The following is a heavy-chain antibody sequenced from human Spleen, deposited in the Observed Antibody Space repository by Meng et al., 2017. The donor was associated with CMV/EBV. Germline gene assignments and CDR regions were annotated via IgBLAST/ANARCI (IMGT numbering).Heavy chain of an antibody. CDR1: YD. D-gene: IGHD3-3*01. CDR2: MNPKSGNT. Sequence: YDINWVRQAPGQGLEWMGWMNPKSGNTGYAQKFQGRVTMTRDTSTNTAFMELNSLRSDDTAVYYCARVHRGYFDVWSGLQYHYGMDVWGQGTTVTVSS. V-gene: IGHV1-8*01. J-gene: IGHJ6*02. CDR3: ARVHRGYFDVWSGLQYHYGMDV.